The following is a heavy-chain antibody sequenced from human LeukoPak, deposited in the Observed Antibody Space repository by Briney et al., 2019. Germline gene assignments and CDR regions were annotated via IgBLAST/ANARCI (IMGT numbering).Heavy chain of an antibody. D-gene: IGHD2-21*02. J-gene: IGHJ2*01. CDR3: ARDSTASSPWYFDL. CDR2: MYITGNT. Sequence: SETLSLTCTVSGGSISSYYWSWIRQPAGKGLEWIGRMYITGNTNSNPSLKSRVTMSLDTSKNHFSLKLNSVTAADTAVYYCARDSTASSPWYFDLWGRGTLVTVSS. CDR1: GGSISSYY. V-gene: IGHV4-4*07.